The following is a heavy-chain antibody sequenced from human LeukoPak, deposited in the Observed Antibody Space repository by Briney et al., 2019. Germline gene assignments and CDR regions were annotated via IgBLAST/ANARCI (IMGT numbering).Heavy chain of an antibody. CDR2: INHSGST. D-gene: IGHD3-10*01. CDR1: GGSFSGDY. CDR3: ERDKAYYGSGSYYRYYYGMDV. J-gene: IGHJ6*02. Sequence: SETLSLTSAVYGGSFSGDYWSWIRQPPGKGLEWMGEINHSGSTNYNPSLKCRVTISVDKSKNKFPLKMSSVTAADTAVYYCERDKAYYGSGSYYRYYYGMDVWGQGTTVTVSS. V-gene: IGHV4-34*01.